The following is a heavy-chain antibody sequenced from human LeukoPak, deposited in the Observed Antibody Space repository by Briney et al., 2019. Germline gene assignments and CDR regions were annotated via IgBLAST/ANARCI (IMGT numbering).Heavy chain of an antibody. D-gene: IGHD4/OR15-4a*01. CDR3: GRGRGFGYGVDF. CDR2: FYDGENT. CDR1: GASVSSGRHY. V-gene: IGHV4-61*01. Sequence: PSETLSLTCTVSGASVSSGRHYWSWIRQPPGKGLEWIGHFYDGENTHYNPSFKSRVTLSLDTPENQFSLKFSSVTAADTAVYYCGRGRGFGYGVDFWGQGTLVTVST. J-gene: IGHJ4*02.